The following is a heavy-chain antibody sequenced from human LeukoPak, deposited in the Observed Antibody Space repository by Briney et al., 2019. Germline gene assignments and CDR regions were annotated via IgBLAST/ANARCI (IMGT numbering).Heavy chain of an antibody. CDR2: IYYSGST. V-gene: IGHV4-39*02. CDR1: GGSISSSSYY. CDR3: ARDTYDILTGYYTGQHP. J-gene: IGHJ5*02. D-gene: IGHD3-9*01. Sequence: PSETLSLTCTVSGGSISSSSYYWGWIRQPPGKGLEWIGSIYYSGSTYYNPSLKSRVTISVDTSKNQFSLKLSSVTAADTAVYYCARDTYDILTGYYTGQHPWGQGTLVTVSS.